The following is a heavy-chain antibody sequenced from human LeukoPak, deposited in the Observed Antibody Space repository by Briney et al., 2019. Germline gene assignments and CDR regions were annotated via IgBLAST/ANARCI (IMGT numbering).Heavy chain of an antibody. D-gene: IGHD1-20*01. J-gene: IGHJ5*02. CDR1: GFTFSSYA. Sequence: PGGSLRLSCAASGFTFSSYAMHWVRQAPGKGLEWVAVISYDGSNKYYADSVKGRFTISRDNSKNTLYLQMNSLRAEDTAVYYCARAGYIITGTTTRPTYNWFDPWGQGTLVTVSS. CDR3: ARAGYIITGTTTRPTYNWFDP. CDR2: ISYDGSNK. V-gene: IGHV3-30*04.